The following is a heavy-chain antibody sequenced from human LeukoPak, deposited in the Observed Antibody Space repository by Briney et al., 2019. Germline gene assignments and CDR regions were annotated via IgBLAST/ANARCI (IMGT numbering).Heavy chain of an antibody. CDR2: LSDSGST. CDR1: GVSITSRGYY. D-gene: IGHD6-13*01. V-gene: IGHV4-39*01. CDR3: ASLESNSWFFDY. Sequence: SETLSLTCTVSGVSITSRGYYWVWVRQPPGKGLEWIGSLSDSGSTYYSPSLKGRVTISADTSKLQFSLRLSSVTAADTAVYYCASLESNSWFFDYWGQGTRVTVSS. J-gene: IGHJ4*02.